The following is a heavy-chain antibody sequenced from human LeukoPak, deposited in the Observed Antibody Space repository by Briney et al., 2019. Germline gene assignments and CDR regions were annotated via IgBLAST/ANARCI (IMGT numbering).Heavy chain of an antibody. J-gene: IGHJ6*02. CDR1: GFTFSNAW. Sequence: PGGSLRLSCAASGFTFSNAWMSWVRQAPGKGLEWVGRIKSKTDGGTTDYAAPVKGRFTISRDDSKNTLYLQMNSLKTEDTAVYYCTTSNYGGNSEKYYYYYGMDVWGQGTTVTVSS. V-gene: IGHV3-15*01. CDR3: TTSNYGGNSEKYYYYYGMDV. D-gene: IGHD4-23*01. CDR2: IKSKTDGGTT.